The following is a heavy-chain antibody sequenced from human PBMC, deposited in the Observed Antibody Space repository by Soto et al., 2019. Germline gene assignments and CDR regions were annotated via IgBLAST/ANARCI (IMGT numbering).Heavy chain of an antibody. CDR2: IIPIFGTA. D-gene: IGHD2-21*02. Sequence: SVKVSCKASGGTFSSYAISWVRQAPGQGLEWMGGIIPIFGTANYAQKFQGRVTITADESTSTAYMELSSLRSEDTAVYYCASPLATVVTRTTGFDYWGHGTLVTVSS. CDR3: ASPLATVVTRTTGFDY. V-gene: IGHV1-69*13. J-gene: IGHJ4*01. CDR1: GGTFSSYA.